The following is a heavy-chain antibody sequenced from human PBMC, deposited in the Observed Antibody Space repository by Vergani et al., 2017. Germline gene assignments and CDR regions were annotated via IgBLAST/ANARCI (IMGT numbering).Heavy chain of an antibody. CDR2: IYTSGST. CDR3: ARDVIAVAGTSANYNWFDP. CDR1: GGSISSYY. J-gene: IGHJ5*02. D-gene: IGHD6-19*01. V-gene: IGHV4-4*07. Sequence: QVQLQESGPGLVKPSETLSLTCTVSGGSISSYYWSWIRQPAGKGLEWIGRIYTSGSTNYNPSLKSRVTMSVDTSKNQFSLKLSYVTAADTAVYYCARDVIAVAGTSANYNWFDPWGQGTLVTVSS.